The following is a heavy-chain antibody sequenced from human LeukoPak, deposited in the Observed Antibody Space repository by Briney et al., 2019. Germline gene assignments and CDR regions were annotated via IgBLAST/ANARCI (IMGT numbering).Heavy chain of an antibody. CDR1: GFTFDDYG. CDR2: INWNGGST. D-gene: IGHD1-26*01. CDR3: ARGGGSYSPIAFDI. V-gene: IGHV3-20*04. J-gene: IGHJ3*02. Sequence: AGGSLRLSCAASGFTFDDYGTSWVRQAPGKGLEWVSGINWNGGSTGYADSVKGRFTISRDNAKNSLYLQMNSLRAEDTALYYCARGGGSYSPIAFDIWGQGTMVTVSS.